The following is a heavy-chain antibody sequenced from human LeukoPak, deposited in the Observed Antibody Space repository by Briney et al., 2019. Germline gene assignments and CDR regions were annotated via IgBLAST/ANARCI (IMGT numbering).Heavy chain of an antibody. D-gene: IGHD2-2*01. J-gene: IGHJ6*02. CDR3: AKRSPRDIVVVPAALGYGMDV. CDR2: ISGSGGST. Sequence: GGSLRLSCAASGFTFSSYAMSWVRQAPGKGLEWVSAISGSGGSTYYADSVKGRFTISRDNSKNTLYLRMNSLRAEDTAVYYCAKRSPRDIVVVPAALGYGMDVWGQGTTVTVSS. CDR1: GFTFSSYA. V-gene: IGHV3-23*01.